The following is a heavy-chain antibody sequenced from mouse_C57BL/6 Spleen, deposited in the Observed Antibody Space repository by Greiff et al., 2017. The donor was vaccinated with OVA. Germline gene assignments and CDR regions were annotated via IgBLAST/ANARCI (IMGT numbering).Heavy chain of an antibody. J-gene: IGHJ3*01. Sequence: EVQRVESGPGLVKPSQSLSLTCSVTGYSITSGYYWNWIRQFPGNQLEWMGYISYDGSNNYNPSLKNRISITRDTSKNQFFLKLNSVTTEDTATYYCAREDSTGFAYWGQGTLVTVSA. CDR1: GYSITSGYY. D-gene: IGHD3-2*02. CDR3: AREDSTGFAY. V-gene: IGHV3-6*01. CDR2: ISYDGSN.